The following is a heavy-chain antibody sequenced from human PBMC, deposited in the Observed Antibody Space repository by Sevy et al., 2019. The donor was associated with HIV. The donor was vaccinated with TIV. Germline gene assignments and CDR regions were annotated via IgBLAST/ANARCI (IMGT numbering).Heavy chain of an antibody. CDR3: AREGQLWFVYYFDN. Sequence: GGSLRLSCAASGFALSNYYAMHWVRQAPGKGLEWVALISYDGSDKYYADSVRGRFAISRDNSKNTLYLQMNSLRPEDTAIYYCAREGQLWFVYYFDNWGQGTLVTVSS. CDR2: ISYDGSDK. J-gene: IGHJ4*02. CDR1: GFALSNYYA. D-gene: IGHD3-10*01. V-gene: IGHV3-30*09.